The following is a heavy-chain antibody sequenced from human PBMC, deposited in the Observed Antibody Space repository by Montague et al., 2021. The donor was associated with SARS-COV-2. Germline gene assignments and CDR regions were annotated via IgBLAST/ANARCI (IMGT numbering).Heavy chain of an antibody. Sequence: SETLSLTCDVYGDSISSYYWSWIRQPAGKGLEWIGYIYYSGSTNYNPSLKSRVTISVDTSKNQFSLKLSSVTAADTAVYYCARGTAAGTNFDYWGQGTLVTVSS. V-gene: IGHV4-59*01. CDR2: IYYSGST. D-gene: IGHD6-13*01. J-gene: IGHJ4*02. CDR3: ARGTAAGTNFDY. CDR1: GDSISSYY.